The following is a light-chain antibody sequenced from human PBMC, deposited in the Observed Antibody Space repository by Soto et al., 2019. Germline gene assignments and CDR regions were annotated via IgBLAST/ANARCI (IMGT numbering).Light chain of an antibody. CDR2: GTY. V-gene: IGKV3-15*01. J-gene: IGKJ1*01. Sequence: CGSSQSVRSKLAWYQQQPGPAPRLLIYGTYTRATGITARFSASGSGTEFTLTISSLQSEDVSIYYCQPYDNWPWTVGPGTKVDIK. CDR1: QSVRSK. CDR3: QPYDNWPWT.